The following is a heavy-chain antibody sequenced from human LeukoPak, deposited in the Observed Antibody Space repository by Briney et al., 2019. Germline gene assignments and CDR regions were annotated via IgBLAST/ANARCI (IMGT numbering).Heavy chain of an antibody. D-gene: IGHD1-26*01. Sequence: PGGSLRLSCAASGFTFSSYGMSWVRQAPGKGLEWVSAISGSGGSTYYADSVKGRFTISRDNSKNTLYLQMTSLRAEDTAVYYCAKDTRAGGATYYFDYWGQGTLVTVSS. CDR2: ISGSGGST. CDR3: AKDTRAGGATYYFDY. J-gene: IGHJ4*02. V-gene: IGHV3-23*01. CDR1: GFTFSSYG.